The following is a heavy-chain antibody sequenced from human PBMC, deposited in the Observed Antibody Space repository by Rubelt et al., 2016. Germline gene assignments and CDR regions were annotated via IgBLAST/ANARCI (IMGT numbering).Heavy chain of an antibody. Sequence: QVQLVQSGAEGKKPGASVKVSCKASGYTFTGYGVSWVRQAPGQGLDWMGWISPYNGNTNYAQSLQGRVTMTTDTSTSTAYMELRSLRSDDTAVYYCAGSASYSDAFEIWGQGTGVTVSS. D-gene: IGHD3-10*01. CDR1: GYTFTGYG. CDR2: ISPYNGNT. V-gene: IGHV1-18*01. J-gene: IGHJ3*02. CDR3: AGSASYSDAFEI.